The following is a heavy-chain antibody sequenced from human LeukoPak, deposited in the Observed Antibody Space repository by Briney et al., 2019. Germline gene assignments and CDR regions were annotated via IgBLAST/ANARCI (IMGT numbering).Heavy chain of an antibody. CDR3: ARAYCSSTSCYFGFYYYYYMDV. J-gene: IGHJ6*03. Sequence: GGSLILSCAASGFSLSSHSMNWVRQAPGKGLEWVSSISSSSSYIYYADSVKGRFTISRDNAKNSLYLQMNSLRAEDTALYYCARAYCSSTSCYFGFYYYYYMDVWGKGTTVTISS. V-gene: IGHV3-21*04. CDR2: ISSSSSYI. D-gene: IGHD2-2*01. CDR1: GFSLSSHS.